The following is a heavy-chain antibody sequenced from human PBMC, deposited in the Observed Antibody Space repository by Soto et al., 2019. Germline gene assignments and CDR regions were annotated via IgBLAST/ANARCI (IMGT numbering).Heavy chain of an antibody. D-gene: IGHD3-3*01. J-gene: IGHJ3*02. V-gene: IGHV1-2*02. CDR1: GYPVTAYY. CDR3: ARGGGVGVAGSAAFDM. CDR2: INPATGAA. Sequence: QLHLVQSGAVVKKPGASVTVSCSASGYPVTAYYMHWVRQAPGRGLEWMGGINPATGAAKYTQTFQGRVTMTRDPSTSTVFMGLSGLTSEDTAVFYWARGGGVGVAGSAAFDMWGQGTLVTVSS.